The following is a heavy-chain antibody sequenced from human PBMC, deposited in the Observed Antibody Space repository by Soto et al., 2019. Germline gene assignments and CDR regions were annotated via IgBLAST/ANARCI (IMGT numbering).Heavy chain of an antibody. V-gene: IGHV3-74*01. D-gene: IGHD3-16*01. J-gene: IGHJ4*02. Sequence: EVQLVESGGGLLQTGGSLRLSCAASGFTFSTYWMHWVRQAPGKGLVWVSRIKTDGSVTTYADSVKGRFTISRDNAKNTLYLQMNTLRAEDTAVYYCARDLGGSHDYWGRGTLVTVSS. CDR2: IKTDGSVT. CDR1: GFTFSTYW. CDR3: ARDLGGSHDY.